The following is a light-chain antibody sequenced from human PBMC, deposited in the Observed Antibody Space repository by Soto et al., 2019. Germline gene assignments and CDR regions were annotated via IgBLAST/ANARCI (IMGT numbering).Light chain of an antibody. Sequence: DIQMTQSPSSVSASVGDRVTITCRASQGISSWLAWCQQKPGKAPKLLIYAASSLQSGVPSRFSGSGSGTDFTLTISSLPPEDFATYYCQQANSFPRTFGQGTKVEIK. J-gene: IGKJ1*01. V-gene: IGKV1-12*01. CDR2: AAS. CDR3: QQANSFPRT. CDR1: QGISSW.